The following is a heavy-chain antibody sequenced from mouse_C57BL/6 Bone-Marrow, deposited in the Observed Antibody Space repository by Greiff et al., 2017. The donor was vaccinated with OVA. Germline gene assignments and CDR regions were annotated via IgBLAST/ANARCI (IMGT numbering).Heavy chain of an antibody. Sequence: VKVVESGAELARPGASVKLSCKASGYTFTSYGISWVKQRTGQGLEWIGEIYPRSGNTYYNEKFKGKATLTADKSSSTAYMELRSLTSEDSAVYFCARSSTTVVADWYFDVWGTGTTVTVSS. D-gene: IGHD1-1*01. CDR2: IYPRSGNT. CDR3: ARSSTTVVADWYFDV. V-gene: IGHV1-81*01. J-gene: IGHJ1*03. CDR1: GYTFTSYG.